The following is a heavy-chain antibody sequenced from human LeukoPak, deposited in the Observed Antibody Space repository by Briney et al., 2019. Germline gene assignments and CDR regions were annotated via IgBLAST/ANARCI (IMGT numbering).Heavy chain of an antibody. J-gene: IGHJ6*02. D-gene: IGHD3-9*01. CDR2: ISRSGSTI. CDR3: ARAPGYDILTGYYRTHYYYYYGMDV. V-gene: IGHV3-11*01. Sequence: GGSLRLSCAASGFTFSDYYMSWIRQAPGKGLEWVSYISRSGSTIYYADSVKGRFTISRDNAKNSLYLQMNSLRAEDTAVYYCARAPGYDILTGYYRTHYYYYYGMDVWGQGTTVTVSS. CDR1: GFTFSDYY.